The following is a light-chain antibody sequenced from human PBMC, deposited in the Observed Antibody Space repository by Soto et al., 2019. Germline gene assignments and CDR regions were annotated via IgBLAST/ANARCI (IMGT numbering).Light chain of an antibody. CDR3: QQYGSSLIT. Sequence: EVVLTQSAATLSLPTGETATLSCRASQSVSIIFLAWYQQKPGRAPRLLFYGASSRATGIPDRFSGSGSGTDFTLTISRLEPEDFAVYYCQQYGSSLITFGQGTRLEI. V-gene: IGKV3-20*01. CDR2: GAS. CDR1: QSVSIIF. J-gene: IGKJ5*01.